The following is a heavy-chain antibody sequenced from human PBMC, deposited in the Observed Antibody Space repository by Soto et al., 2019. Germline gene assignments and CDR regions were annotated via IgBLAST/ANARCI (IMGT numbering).Heavy chain of an antibody. Sequence: QVDLQESGPGLVKPSQTLSLTCSVSGASLTIGGHYWTWIRQHPGKGLEWIGYIYHSGSTYYSPSPKRRVTISVDTSENRFSLKLTSVTAGDTAVHYCVRGGDGFDLWGQAKMVTVSS. CDR3: VRGGDGFDL. J-gene: IGHJ3*01. D-gene: IGHD2-21*02. CDR2: IYHSGST. CDR1: GASLTIGGHY. V-gene: IGHV4-31*03.